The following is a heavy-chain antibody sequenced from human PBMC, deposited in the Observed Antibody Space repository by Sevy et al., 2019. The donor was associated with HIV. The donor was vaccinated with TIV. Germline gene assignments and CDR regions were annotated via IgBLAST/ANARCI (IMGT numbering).Heavy chain of an antibody. CDR1: GGIFKGYG. D-gene: IGHD6-19*01. V-gene: IGHV1-69*05. J-gene: IGHJ4*02. CDR3: VRGGGNGWYYFDY. CDR2: IIPILNTA. Sequence: ASVKVSCKGSGGIFKGYGSSWVRQAPGQGLEWMGGIIPILNTAHYAQRFQGRVTITTDESTKTAYMELSSLRSEDTAVYYCVRGGGNGWYYFDYWGQETLVTVSS.